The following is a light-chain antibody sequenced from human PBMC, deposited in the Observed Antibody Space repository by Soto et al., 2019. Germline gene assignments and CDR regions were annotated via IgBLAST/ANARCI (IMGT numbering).Light chain of an antibody. CDR2: RVS. V-gene: IGKV3D-15*01. CDR3: QQHNNWPLT. J-gene: IGKJ4*01. CDR1: QSADSN. Sequence: EIVMTQSPDTLSVSPGERAILSCRASQSADSNLAWYQQKPGQAPRFVIYRVSTRATGFPARFSGSGSGTEFTLTISSLQSEDAAVYYCQQHNNWPLTFGGGTKVDI.